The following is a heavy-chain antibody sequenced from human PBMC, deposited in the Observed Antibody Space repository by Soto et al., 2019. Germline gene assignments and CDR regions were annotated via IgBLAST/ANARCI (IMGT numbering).Heavy chain of an antibody. Sequence: SETLSLTCTVSDDSISDYYWNWIRQPPGKGLEWIGYISYSGSTNYNPSLRSRVTISVDTSKNQFSLKLTSVTAADTAVYFCAREDYSNTFAPWGQGTLVTVSS. CDR2: ISYSGST. V-gene: IGHV4-59*01. D-gene: IGHD4-4*01. J-gene: IGHJ5*02. CDR1: DDSISDYY. CDR3: AREDYSNTFAP.